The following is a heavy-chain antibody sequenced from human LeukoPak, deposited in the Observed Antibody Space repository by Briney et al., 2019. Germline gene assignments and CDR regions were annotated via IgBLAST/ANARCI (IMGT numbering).Heavy chain of an antibody. V-gene: IGHV1-18*01. CDR3: ARGGTVVDTAIPFDY. D-gene: IGHD5-18*01. J-gene: IGHJ4*02. Sequence: ASVKVSCKASGYTFSSYVISWVRQAPGQGLEWMGWINTNNGNTNYSQKVQDRVTMTTDTSTSTAYMELRSLRSDDTAVYYCARGGTVVDTAIPFDYWGQGTLVTVSS. CDR2: INTNNGNT. CDR1: GYTFSSYV.